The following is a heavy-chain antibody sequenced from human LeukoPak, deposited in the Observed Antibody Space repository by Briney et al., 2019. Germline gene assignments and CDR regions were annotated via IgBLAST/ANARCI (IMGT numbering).Heavy chain of an antibody. D-gene: IGHD3-22*01. J-gene: IGHJ4*02. CDR1: GFTFSSYW. V-gene: IGHV3-7*01. CDR2: IKQDGSEK. CDR3: ARFTMIVVVAYFDY. Sequence: PGGSLRLSCAASGFTFSSYWMSWVRQAPGKGLEWVANIKQDGSEKYYVDSVKGRFTISRDNAKNSLYLQMNSLRAEDTAVYYCARFTMIVVVAYFDYWGQGTLVTASS.